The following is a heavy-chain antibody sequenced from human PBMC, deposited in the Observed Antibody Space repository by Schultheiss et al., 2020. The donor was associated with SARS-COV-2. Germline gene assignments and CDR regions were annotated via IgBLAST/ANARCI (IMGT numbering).Heavy chain of an antibody. CDR1: GGSISSYY. D-gene: IGHD2/OR15-2a*01. J-gene: IGHJ3*02. CDR2: IYYSGST. V-gene: IGHV4-59*01. CDR3: ARDSFPNDAFDI. Sequence: SQTLSLTCTVSGGSISSYYWSWIRQPPGKGLEWIGYIYYSGSTNYNPSLKSRVTISVDTSKNQFSLKLSSVTAADTAVYYCARDSFPNDAFDIWGQGTMVTVSS.